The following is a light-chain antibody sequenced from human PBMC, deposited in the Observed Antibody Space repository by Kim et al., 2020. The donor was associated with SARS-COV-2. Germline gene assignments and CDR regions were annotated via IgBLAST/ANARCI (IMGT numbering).Light chain of an antibody. V-gene: IGKV3-20*01. CDR1: QSVGINY. Sequence: EIVLTQSPGTLSLSPGERVTLSCRASQSVGINYLAWYQQKPGQALRLLIYAASSRATGIPDRFSGSGSGTDFTLTISRLEPEDFAVYYCQHYGRSPFTFGPGTKVDIK. J-gene: IGKJ3*01. CDR3: QHYGRSPFT. CDR2: AAS.